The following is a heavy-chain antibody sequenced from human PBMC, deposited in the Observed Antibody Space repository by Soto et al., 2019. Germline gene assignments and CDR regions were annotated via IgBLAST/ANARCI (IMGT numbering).Heavy chain of an antibody. CDR2: MQPSTGRT. CDR3: ARGVSAGVDY. CDR1: GYSFTSLD. Sequence: VKVSCKASGYSFTSLDINWVRQTAGQGLEWMGWMQPSTGRTGYAQKFQGRVTMTRDTSINTAYMELTTLTSDDTAFYYCARGVSAGVDYWGQGTLVTVSS. D-gene: IGHD1-26*01. J-gene: IGHJ4*02. V-gene: IGHV1-8*01.